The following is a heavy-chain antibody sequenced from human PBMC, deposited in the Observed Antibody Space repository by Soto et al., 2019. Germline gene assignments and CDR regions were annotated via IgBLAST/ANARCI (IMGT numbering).Heavy chain of an antibody. CDR2: VFYSGAT. CDR1: GGPIKTGDYY. Sequence: QVQLKESGPGLVKPSETLSLTCNVSGGPIKTGDYYWNWIRQPPGKGLEWIGYVFYSGATNDSPSLKSRAAISMDTSKNQFSMSMTSVTAEDTAVYYCARDGFSYGHLLFWGQGIRVTVST. V-gene: IGHV4-30-4*01. D-gene: IGHD3-10*01. CDR3: ARDGFSYGHLLF. J-gene: IGHJ4*02.